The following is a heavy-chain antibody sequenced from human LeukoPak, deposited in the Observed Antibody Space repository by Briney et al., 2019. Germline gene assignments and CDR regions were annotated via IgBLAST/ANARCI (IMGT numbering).Heavy chain of an antibody. V-gene: IGHV4-38-2*02. D-gene: IGHD3-22*01. CDR2: IYHSDST. CDR1: GYSISSGYY. J-gene: IGHJ4*02. CDR3: ARRLYSYDSSGYYSFDY. Sequence: SETLSLTCTVSGYSISSGYYWGWIRQSPGKGLEWIGIIYHSDSTYYNPSLKSLITMSVDTSKNHFSLKLSSVTAADTAVYYCARRLYSYDSSGYYSFDYWGQGTLVTVSS.